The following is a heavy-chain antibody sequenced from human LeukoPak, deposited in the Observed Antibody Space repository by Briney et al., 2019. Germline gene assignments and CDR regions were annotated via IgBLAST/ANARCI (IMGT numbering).Heavy chain of an antibody. J-gene: IGHJ4*02. V-gene: IGHV1-2*02. CDR1: GHTFTGYY. CDR2: INPNSGGT. Sequence: ASVKVSCKASGHTFTGYYMHWVRQAPGQGLEWMGWINPNSGGTNYAQKFQGRVTMTRDTSISTAYMELSRLRSDDTAVYYCARVVAAAGRRTGFDYWGQGTLVTVSS. D-gene: IGHD6-13*01. CDR3: ARVVAAAGRRTGFDY.